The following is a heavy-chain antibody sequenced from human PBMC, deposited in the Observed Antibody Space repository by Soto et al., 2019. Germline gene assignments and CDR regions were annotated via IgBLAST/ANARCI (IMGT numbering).Heavy chain of an antibody. D-gene: IGHD3-9*01. Sequence: SRIRQKKRKGLEWVSVISGSGGSTYYADSVKGRFTISRDNSKTTLYLQMNSLRAEDTAVYYCAKDPPYDILTGYAYYFDYWGQGPLVTVSS. J-gene: IGHJ4*02. V-gene: IGHV3-23*01. CDR2: ISGSGGST. CDR3: AKDPPYDILTGYAYYFDY.